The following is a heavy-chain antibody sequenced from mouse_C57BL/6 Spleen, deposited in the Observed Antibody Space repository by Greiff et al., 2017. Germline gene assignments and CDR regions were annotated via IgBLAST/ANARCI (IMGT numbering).Heavy chain of an antibody. V-gene: IGHV5-17*01. CDR1: GFTFSDYG. CDR3: ERTPYGSYAMDY. J-gene: IGHJ4*01. D-gene: IGHD2-1*01. CDR2: ISSGSSTI. Sequence: EVQRVESGGGLVKPGGSLKLSCAASGFTFSDYGMHWVRQAPEKGLEWVAYISSGSSTIYYADTVKGRFTISRDKATNTLFLQLNSLRSADTAMYDCERTPYGSYAMDYWGQGTSVTVSS.